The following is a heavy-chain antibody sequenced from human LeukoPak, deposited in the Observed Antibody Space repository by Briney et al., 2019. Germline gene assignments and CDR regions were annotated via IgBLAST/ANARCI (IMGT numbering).Heavy chain of an antibody. CDR3: ARRACSGDSCLDY. J-gene: IGHJ4*02. D-gene: IGHD2-15*01. Sequence: GESLKISCQGSGVTFTTYDIAWVRQTPGKGLEWMGIVSLGDSDTRYSPFFQGQVSISGDKSINTAYVHWSNLKASDTAMYYCARRACSGDSCLDYWGQGTLVTVSS. V-gene: IGHV5-51*01. CDR2: VSLGDSDT. CDR1: GVTFTTYD.